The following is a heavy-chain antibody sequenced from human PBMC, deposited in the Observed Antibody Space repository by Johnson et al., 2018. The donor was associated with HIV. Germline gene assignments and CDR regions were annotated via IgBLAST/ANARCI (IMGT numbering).Heavy chain of an antibody. J-gene: IGHJ3*02. D-gene: IGHD3-3*01. CDR2: ISWISGTI. Sequence: VQLVESGGGLEQPGRSLRLSCEASGFTFDDYAMHWVRQAPGKGLEWVSGISWISGTIGYADSVKGRFTISRDNAKTSLYMQMDGMRPEDPALYYCARDLGEMECEVWASDYYDFGRDLPCQDPRGVVGSFDIWGQGTMVTVSS. V-gene: IGHV3-9*01. CDR3: ARDLGEMECEVWASDYYDFGRDLPCQDPRGVVGSFDI. CDR1: GFTFDDYA.